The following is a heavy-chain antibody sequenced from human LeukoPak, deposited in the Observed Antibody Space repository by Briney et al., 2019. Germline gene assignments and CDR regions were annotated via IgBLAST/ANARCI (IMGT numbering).Heavy chain of an antibody. Sequence: ASVKVSCKASGYTFTSYDINWVRQATGQGLEWMGWMNPNSGNTGYAQKFQGRVTITRNTSISIAYMELSSLRSEDTAVYYCARGLEGHYGFDYWGQGTLVTVSS. CDR2: MNPNSGNT. D-gene: IGHD4-17*01. J-gene: IGHJ4*02. CDR3: ARGLEGHYGFDY. CDR1: GYTFTSYD. V-gene: IGHV1-8*03.